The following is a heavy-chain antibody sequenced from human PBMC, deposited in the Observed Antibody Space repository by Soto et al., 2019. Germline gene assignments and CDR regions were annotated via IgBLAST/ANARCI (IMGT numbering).Heavy chain of an antibody. CDR1: VDSFTTYW. CDR2: IEGSESYT. D-gene: IGHD1-26*01. J-gene: IGHJ6*02. Sequence: PGESLKISCKGSVDSFTTYWIVWVRQLPGKGLEWMGRIEGSESYTNYSPSFQGNVSISADRSFSTAYLQWSSMRASDTAMYYCARRSLHGRDYGLNVWGQGTTVTVSS. CDR3: ARRSLHGRDYGLNV. V-gene: IGHV5-10-1*01.